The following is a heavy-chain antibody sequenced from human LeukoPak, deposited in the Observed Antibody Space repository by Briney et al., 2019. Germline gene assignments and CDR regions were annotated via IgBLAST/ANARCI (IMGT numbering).Heavy chain of an antibody. CDR1: GFTFSSYW. Sequence: GGSLRLSCAASGFTFSSYWMSWVRQAPGKGLEWVANIKQDGSEKNYVDSVKGRFTISRDNAKNSLSLQMNSLRAEDTAVYYCARYYPYSMIALDYWGQGTLVTVSS. V-gene: IGHV3-7*01. CDR2: IKQDGSEK. CDR3: ARYYPYSMIALDY. J-gene: IGHJ4*02. D-gene: IGHD2-21*01.